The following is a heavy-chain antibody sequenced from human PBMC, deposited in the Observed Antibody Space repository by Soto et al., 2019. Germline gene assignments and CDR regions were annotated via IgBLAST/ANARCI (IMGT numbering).Heavy chain of an antibody. V-gene: IGHV4-4*02. J-gene: IGHJ5*02. Sequence: PSETLSLTCAVSGGSISSSNWWSWVRQPPGKGLEWIGEIYHSGSTNYNPSLKSRVTISVDKSKNQFSLKLSSVTAADTAVYYCARYIPARRRWFDPWGQGTLVTVSS. CDR3: ARYIPARRRWFDP. CDR1: GGSISSSNW. CDR2: IYHSGST. D-gene: IGHD6-6*01.